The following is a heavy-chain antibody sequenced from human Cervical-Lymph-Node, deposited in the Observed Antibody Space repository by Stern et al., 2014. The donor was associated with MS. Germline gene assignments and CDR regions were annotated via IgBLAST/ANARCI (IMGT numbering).Heavy chain of an antibody. D-gene: IGHD6-25*01. Sequence: QLQLQESGPGLVKPSETLSLICIVSGGSISSYYWSWIRQPPGKGLEWIGYIYYSGSTNYNPSLKSRVTISVDTSKNQFSLKLSSVTAADTAVYYCARNRGHKSFDPWGQGTLVTVSS. J-gene: IGHJ5*02. CDR2: IYYSGST. CDR1: GGSISSYY. CDR3: ARNRGHKSFDP. V-gene: IGHV4-59*01.